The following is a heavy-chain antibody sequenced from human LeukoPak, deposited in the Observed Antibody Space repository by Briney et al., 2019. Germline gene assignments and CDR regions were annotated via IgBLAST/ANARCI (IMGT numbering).Heavy chain of an antibody. CDR1: GDSVSSNSAA. V-gene: IGHV6-1*01. CDR3: ARSPLDYCSSTSCYNNWFDP. CDR2: TYYRSKWYN. J-gene: IGHJ5*02. D-gene: IGHD2-2*01. Sequence: SRTLSLTCAISGDSVSSNSAAWNWIRQSPSRGLEWLGRTYYRSKWYNDYAVSVKSRITINPDTSKNQFSLQLNSVTPEDTAVYYCARSPLDYCSSTSCYNNWFDPWGQGTLVTVSS.